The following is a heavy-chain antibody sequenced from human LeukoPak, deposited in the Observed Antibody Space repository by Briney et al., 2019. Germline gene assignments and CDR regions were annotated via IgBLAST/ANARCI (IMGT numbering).Heavy chain of an antibody. J-gene: IGHJ6*02. Sequence: GGSLRLSCAVSGFTFSDYAMSWVRQAPGKGLEWVSTISGSGGSTYSADSVKGRFTISRDNSKNTLYLQMNSLRAEDTAVYYCARGGRYIYASYYGMDVWGQGTTVTVSS. CDR2: ISGSGGST. CDR1: GFTFSDYA. D-gene: IGHD5-18*01. V-gene: IGHV3-23*01. CDR3: ARGGRYIYASYYGMDV.